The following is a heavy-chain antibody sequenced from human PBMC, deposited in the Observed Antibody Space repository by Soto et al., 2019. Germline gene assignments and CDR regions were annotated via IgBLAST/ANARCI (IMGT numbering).Heavy chain of an antibody. CDR1: GFTFSSYA. CDR3: AKGRSEYYYDGMDV. Sequence: GGSLRLSCAASGFTFSSYAMSWVRQAPGKGLEWVSAISGSGGSTYYADSVKGRFTISRDNSKNTLYLQMNSLRAEDTAVYYFAKGRSEYYYDGMDVWGQGPTVTGS. V-gene: IGHV3-23*01. CDR2: ISGSGGST. J-gene: IGHJ6*02.